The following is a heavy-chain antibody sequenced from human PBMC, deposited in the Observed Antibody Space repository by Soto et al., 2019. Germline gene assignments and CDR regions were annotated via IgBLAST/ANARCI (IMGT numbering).Heavy chain of an antibody. CDR1: GGSISSGGYY. CDR2: IYYSGST. V-gene: IGHV4-31*03. J-gene: IGHJ4*02. CDR3: AKGDKWESLLDY. D-gene: IGHD1-26*01. Sequence: QVQLQESGPGLVKPSQTLSLTCTVSGGSISSGGYYWSWIRQHPGKGLEWIGYIYYSGSTYYNPSLKSRITISRDTSKNQFSLKLSSVTAADTAVYYCAKGDKWESLLDYWGQGTLVTVSS.